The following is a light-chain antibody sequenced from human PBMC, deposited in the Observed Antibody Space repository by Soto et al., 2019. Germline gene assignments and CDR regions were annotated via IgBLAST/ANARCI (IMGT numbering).Light chain of an antibody. Sequence: QSVLTQPPSASGTPGQRVTISCSGSRSNIGNNPVNWYQQLPGAAPKLLIHSNNQRPSGVPDRFSGSKSGTSASLAISGLQSEVEADYYCAAWDDSLNAYVLGTGTKVTVL. CDR2: SNN. J-gene: IGLJ1*01. CDR1: RSNIGNNP. V-gene: IGLV1-44*01. CDR3: AAWDDSLNAYV.